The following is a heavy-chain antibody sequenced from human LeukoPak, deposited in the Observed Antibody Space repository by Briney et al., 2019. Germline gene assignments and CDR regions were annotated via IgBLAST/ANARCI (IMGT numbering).Heavy chain of an antibody. Sequence: GGSLRLSCAASGFTVSSNYMSWVRQAPGKGLEWVSVIYSGGSTFYEDSVKGRFTISRDNSNNTLYLQMNSVRAEDTAVYYCARDTSSYGVDYWGQGTLVTVSS. J-gene: IGHJ4*02. V-gene: IGHV3-53*01. CDR2: IYSGGST. CDR1: GFTVSSNY. CDR3: ARDTSSYGVDY. D-gene: IGHD3-10*01.